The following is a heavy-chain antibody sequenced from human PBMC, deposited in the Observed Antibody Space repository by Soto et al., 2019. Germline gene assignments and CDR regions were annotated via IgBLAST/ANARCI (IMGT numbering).Heavy chain of an antibody. Sequence: QITLKESGPTLVKPTQTLTLTCSFSGFSLSTTGVAVGWIRQPPGKALECLVLIYWDDDKRYSPSLKSRLTITRDTSKNQVVLTMTDMDPVDTATYYCAHRVDYRGSWNTGYFEYWGQGTLVTVSS. D-gene: IGHD2-15*01. CDR2: IYWDDDK. CDR3: AHRVDYRGSWNTGYFEY. J-gene: IGHJ4*02. V-gene: IGHV2-5*02. CDR1: GFSLSTTGVA.